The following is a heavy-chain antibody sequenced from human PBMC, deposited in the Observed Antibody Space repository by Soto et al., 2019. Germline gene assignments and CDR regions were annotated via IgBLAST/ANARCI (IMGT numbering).Heavy chain of an antibody. CDR2: IITLFGTS. CDR1: GGTFSSHS. Sequence: VQLMQSGAEVKKPGSSVKVSCKASGGTFSSHSINWVRQAPGQGLGWMGGIITLFGTSNYAQNFQGRVTITADQSTSTAYMELNSLRSDDTAVYYCAREVGYGDFSAALLDWGQGTLVTVSS. J-gene: IGHJ4*02. V-gene: IGHV1-69*01. D-gene: IGHD2-21*02. CDR3: AREVGYGDFSAALLD.